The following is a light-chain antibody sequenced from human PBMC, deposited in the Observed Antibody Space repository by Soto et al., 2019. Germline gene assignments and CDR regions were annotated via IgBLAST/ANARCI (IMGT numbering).Light chain of an antibody. V-gene: IGKV3-20*01. CDR2: GAS. Sequence: EILLTQSPGTLSLSPGERATLSCRASQYVSSSYLAWYQQKPDQAPRLLLYGASSRATGIPDRFSGSGSGTDFTLTISRLDPEDFAMYYCQQYGSSPWTFGQGT. J-gene: IGKJ1*01. CDR1: QYVSSSY. CDR3: QQYGSSPWT.